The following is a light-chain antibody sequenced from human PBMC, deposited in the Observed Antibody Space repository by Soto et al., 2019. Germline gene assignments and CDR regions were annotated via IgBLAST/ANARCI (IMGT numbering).Light chain of an antibody. CDR1: SSDIGGYSY. Sequence: QSALTQPASVSGSPGQSITISCTGTSSDIGGYSYVSWYQQHPGKAPKLIIYEVSNRPSGVSNRFSGSKSGNTASLTISGLQAEDEADYSCSSYLGTSTPVVFGGGTKLTVL. J-gene: IGLJ2*01. V-gene: IGLV2-14*01. CDR2: EVS. CDR3: SSYLGTSTPVV.